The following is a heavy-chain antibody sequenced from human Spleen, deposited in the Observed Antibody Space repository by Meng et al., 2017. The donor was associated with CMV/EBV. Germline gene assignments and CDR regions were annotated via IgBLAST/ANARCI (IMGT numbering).Heavy chain of an antibody. CDR2: ISSDSRTI. CDR3: ASYDFWSGGLDY. Sequence: GESLKISCAASGFTLSSYSMNWVRQAPGKGLEWISYISSDSRTIYYTDSVKGRFTISRDNAENSLYLQMNSLRAEDTAVYYCASYDFWSGGLDYWGQGTLVTVSS. J-gene: IGHJ4*02. V-gene: IGHV3-48*04. CDR1: GFTLSSYS. D-gene: IGHD3-3*01.